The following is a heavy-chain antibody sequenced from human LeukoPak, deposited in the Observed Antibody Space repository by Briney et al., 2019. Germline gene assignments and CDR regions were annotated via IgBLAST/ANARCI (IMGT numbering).Heavy chain of an antibody. J-gene: IGHJ4*02. Sequence: PGGSLRLSCAASGFTFSSYTMNWVRQAPGKGLEWVSSISSSSSYIYYADSVKGRFTISRDNAKNSLYLQMNSLRAEDTAVYYCARDGRYCSGGSCYSGPYYFDYWGQGTLVTVSS. CDR1: GFTFSSYT. D-gene: IGHD2-15*01. V-gene: IGHV3-21*01. CDR2: ISSSSSYI. CDR3: ARDGRYCSGGSCYSGPYYFDY.